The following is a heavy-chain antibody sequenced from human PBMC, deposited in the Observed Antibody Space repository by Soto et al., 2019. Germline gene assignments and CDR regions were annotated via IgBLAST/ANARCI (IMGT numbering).Heavy chain of an antibody. V-gene: IGHV1-69*12. J-gene: IGHJ6*02. D-gene: IGHD6-19*01. CDR1: GGTFSNYA. CDR2: IMPIFGRA. CDR3: ASWWKEAGIGGNYYYGMDV. Sequence: QVQLVQSGAEVKKPGSSVKVSCKASGGTFSNYAFSWVRQAPGQGLEWLGGIMPIFGRADYAQKFRGRVTITADXSXXXAXXGLSSLRSEDTAVYYCASWWKEAGIGGNYYYGMDVWGQGTTVTVSS.